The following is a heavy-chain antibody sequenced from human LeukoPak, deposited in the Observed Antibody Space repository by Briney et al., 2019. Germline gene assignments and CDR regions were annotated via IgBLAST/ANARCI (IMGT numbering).Heavy chain of an antibody. J-gene: IGHJ3*02. D-gene: IGHD3-22*01. CDR1: GFTFSNYA. CDR3: AKDLPAITMIRFGAFDM. CDR2: LSGRGDST. Sequence: SGGSLRLSCAASGFTFSNYAVSWVPHATGKGLEWVSALSGRGDSTNSDDSVKGRFTISGDTSKNMLYLKMNSLRAEDTAVYHCAKDLPAITMIRFGAFDMWGQGTVVTVSS. V-gene: IGHV3-23*02.